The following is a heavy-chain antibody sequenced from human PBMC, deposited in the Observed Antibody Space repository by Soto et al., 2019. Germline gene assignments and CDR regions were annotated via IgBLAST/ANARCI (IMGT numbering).Heavy chain of an antibody. Sequence: SETLFLTCTVSGGSISSGDYYWSWIRQPPGKGLEWIGYIYYSGSTYYNPSLKSRVTISVDTSKNQFSLKLSSVTAVDTAVYYCAREEGMNDYGGNWGAFDIWGQGTMVTVSS. CDR3: AREEGMNDYGGNWGAFDI. CDR1: GGSISSGDYY. CDR2: IYYSGST. J-gene: IGHJ3*02. V-gene: IGHV4-30-4*01. D-gene: IGHD4-17*01.